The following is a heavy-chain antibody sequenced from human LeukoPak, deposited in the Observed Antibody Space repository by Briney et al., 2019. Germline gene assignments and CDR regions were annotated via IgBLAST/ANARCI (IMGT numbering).Heavy chain of an antibody. Sequence: ASVTVSCKASGYTFTTYYMHWVRQAPGQGLEWMGIINPSGGSTSYAQKFQGRVTMTRDTSTSTVYMELSSLRSEDTAVYSCARDPWGRGYCSTTSCQNLGGNDAFDIWGQGTMVTVSS. J-gene: IGHJ3*02. CDR1: GYTFTTYY. V-gene: IGHV1-46*01. CDR2: INPSGGST. D-gene: IGHD2-2*01. CDR3: ARDPWGRGYCSTTSCQNLGGNDAFDI.